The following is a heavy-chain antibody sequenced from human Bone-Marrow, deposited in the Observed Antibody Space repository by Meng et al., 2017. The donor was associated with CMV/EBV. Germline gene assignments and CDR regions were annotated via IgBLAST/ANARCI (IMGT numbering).Heavy chain of an antibody. CDR3: VRAPGRYFDWPTGSGGMDV. J-gene: IGHJ6*02. D-gene: IGHD3-9*01. CDR2: IKQDGNEK. CDR1: GFTFSNYW. V-gene: IGHV3-7*01. Sequence: GESLKISCAGSGFTFSNYWMSWVRQAPGKGLEWVANIKQDGNEKYYVDSVKGRFTISRDNSKNRLYLQMNSLRAEDTAVYSCVRAPGRYFDWPTGSGGMDVWGQGTTVTVSS.